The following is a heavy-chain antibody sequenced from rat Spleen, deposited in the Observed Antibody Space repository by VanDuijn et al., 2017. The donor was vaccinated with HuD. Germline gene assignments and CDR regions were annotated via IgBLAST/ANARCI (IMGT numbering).Heavy chain of an antibody. V-gene: IGHV5-20*01. D-gene: IGHD4-1*01. CDR1: GFTFIDYY. J-gene: IGHJ4*01. CDR3: TTGGWDYYVMDA. Sequence: EVQLVESGGGLVQPGRSLKLSCAASGFTFIDYYMAWVRQAPKKGLEWVASISYDGSSTYYRDSVKGRFTISRDNAKSTLYLQMDSLRSEDTATYYCTTGGWDYYVMDAWGQGASVTVSS. CDR2: ISYDGSST.